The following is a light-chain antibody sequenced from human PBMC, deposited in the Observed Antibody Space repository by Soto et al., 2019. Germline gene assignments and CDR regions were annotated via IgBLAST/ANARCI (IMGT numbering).Light chain of an antibody. CDR1: QSISNW. V-gene: IGKV1-5*01. J-gene: IGKJ1*01. Sequence: DIQMTQSPSTLPASVGDRVTITCRASQSISNWLAWYQQKPGTAPKVLIYHASNLQSGVPSRFSGSGSGTEFTLTITNLQPDDFATFYCQQYSTFPRTFGQGTKVDIK. CDR2: HAS. CDR3: QQYSTFPRT.